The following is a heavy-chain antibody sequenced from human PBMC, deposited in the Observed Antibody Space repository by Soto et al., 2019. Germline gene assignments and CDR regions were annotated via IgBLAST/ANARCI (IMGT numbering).Heavy chain of an antibody. CDR3: ARDLAKGGGSAGFDY. J-gene: IGHJ4*02. Sequence: ASVKVSCKASGYTFTGYYVHWVRQAPGQGLEWMGWINPDSGGANYAQKFQGRVTMTWDTSISTAYMALTRLRSDDTAVYYCARDLAKGGGSAGFDYWGQGTLVTVSS. V-gene: IGHV1-2*02. D-gene: IGHD1-26*01. CDR2: INPDSGGA. CDR1: GYTFTGYY.